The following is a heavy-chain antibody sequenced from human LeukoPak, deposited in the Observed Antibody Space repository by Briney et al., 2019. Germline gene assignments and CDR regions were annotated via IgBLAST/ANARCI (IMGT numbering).Heavy chain of an antibody. J-gene: IGHJ4*02. CDR3: ARDDTAVAGTELDF. Sequence: GGSLRLSCAASGFTFGDYAMNWVRQAPGKGLGWVSYISSSSTNIYYTDSVMGRFTISRDNAKNSLYLQMNSLRAEDTAVYYCARDDTAVAGTELDFWGQGTLVTVSS. CDR2: ISSSSTNI. D-gene: IGHD6-19*01. CDR1: GFTFGDYA. V-gene: IGHV3-21*01.